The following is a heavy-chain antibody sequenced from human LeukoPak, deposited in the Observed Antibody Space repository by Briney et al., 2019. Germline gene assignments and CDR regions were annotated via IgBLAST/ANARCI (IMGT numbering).Heavy chain of an antibody. Sequence: GGSLRLYCTASGFTFNKHWMTWVRQAPGKGLEWVSVIYSGGSTYYADSVKGRFTISRHNSKNTLYLQMNSLRAEDTAVYYCARGACSSTSCYGFYYYGMDVWGQGTTVTVSS. CDR3: ARGACSSTSCYGFYYYGMDV. CDR2: IYSGGST. D-gene: IGHD2-2*01. J-gene: IGHJ6*02. CDR1: GFTFNKHW. V-gene: IGHV3-53*04.